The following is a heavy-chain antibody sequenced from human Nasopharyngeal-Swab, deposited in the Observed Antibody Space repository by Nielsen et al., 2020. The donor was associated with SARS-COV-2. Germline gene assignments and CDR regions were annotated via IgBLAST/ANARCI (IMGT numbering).Heavy chain of an antibody. V-gene: IGHV3-30*03. CDR3: ARDGPDDSSGYYDAFDI. Sequence: GESLKISCAASGFIFSNYGMHWVRQAPGKGLEWVAVISYDGINKYDADSVKGRFTISRDNSKDTLYLQMNSLRPEDTAVYYCARDGPDDSSGYYDAFDIWGQGTMVTVSS. CDR1: GFIFSNYG. CDR2: ISYDGINK. D-gene: IGHD3-22*01. J-gene: IGHJ3*02.